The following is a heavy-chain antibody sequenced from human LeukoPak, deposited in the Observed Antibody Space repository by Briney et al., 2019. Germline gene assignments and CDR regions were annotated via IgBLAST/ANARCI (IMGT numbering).Heavy chain of an antibody. CDR3: AREGYYDSSGYSPLTF. D-gene: IGHD3-22*01. J-gene: IGHJ4*02. CDR2: IIPIFGTA. Sequence: ASVKVSCKASGYTFTGYYMHWVRQAPGQGLEWMGGIIPIFGTANYAQKFQGRVTITADKSTSTAYMELSSLRSEDTAVYYCAREGYYDSSGYSPLTFWGQGTLVTVSS. V-gene: IGHV1-69*06. CDR1: GYTFTGYY.